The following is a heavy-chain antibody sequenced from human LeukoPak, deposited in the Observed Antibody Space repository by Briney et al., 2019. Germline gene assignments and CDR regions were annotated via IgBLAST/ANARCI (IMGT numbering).Heavy chain of an antibody. D-gene: IGHD6-13*01. CDR2: INHSGRT. CDR1: GGSFSGYY. CDR3: ARTTEAHSWRTRYYDYYMDV. V-gene: IGHV4-34*01. J-gene: IGHJ6*03. Sequence: SSETLSLTCAVYGGSFSGYYWSWIRQPPGKGLEWIGEINHSGRTNYNPSLKSRVTISVDTSKNQFSLKLSSVTAADTAVYYCARTTEAHSWRTRYYDYYMDVWGKGTTVTVSS.